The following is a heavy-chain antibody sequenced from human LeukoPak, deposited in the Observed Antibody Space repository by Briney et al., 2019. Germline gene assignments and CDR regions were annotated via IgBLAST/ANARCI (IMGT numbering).Heavy chain of an antibody. CDR2: ISSSSSYI. V-gene: IGHV3-21*01. D-gene: IGHD5-24*01. Sequence: PGGSLRLSCAASGFTFSSYSMNWVRQAPGKGLEWVSSISSSSSYIYYADSVKGRFTISRDNAKNSLYLQMNSLRAEDTAVYYCARSQADGEYFQHWGQGTLVTVSP. J-gene: IGHJ1*01. CDR1: GFTFSSYS. CDR3: ARSQADGEYFQH.